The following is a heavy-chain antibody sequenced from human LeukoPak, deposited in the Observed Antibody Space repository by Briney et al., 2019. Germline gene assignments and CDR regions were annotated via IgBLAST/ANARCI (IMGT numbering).Heavy chain of an antibody. Sequence: SQTLSLTCAVSGGSISSGGYSWSWIRQPPGKGLEWIGYIYHSGSAYYNPSLKSRVTISVDRSKNQFSLKLSSVTAADTAVYSCARDPAGEGYFDSGAREPRVTVSS. V-gene: IGHV4-30-2*01. J-gene: IGHJ4*02. CDR2: IYHSGSA. CDR3: ARDPAGEGYFDS. CDR1: GGSISSGGYS. D-gene: IGHD3-16*01.